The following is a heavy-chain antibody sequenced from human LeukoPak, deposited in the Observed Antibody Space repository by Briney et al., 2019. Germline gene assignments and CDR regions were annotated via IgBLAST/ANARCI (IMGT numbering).Heavy chain of an antibody. V-gene: IGHV4-34*01. J-gene: IGHJ4*02. D-gene: IGHD2-15*01. CDR3: ARARGQGDIDD. CDR1: GGSFSDYY. CDR2: INHSGST. Sequence: PSETLSLTCAVYGGSFSDYYWSWIRQPPGKGLEWIGEINHSGSTNYNPSLKSRVTISVDTSKNQFSLKLSSVTAADTAVYYCARARGQGDIDDWGQGTLVTASS.